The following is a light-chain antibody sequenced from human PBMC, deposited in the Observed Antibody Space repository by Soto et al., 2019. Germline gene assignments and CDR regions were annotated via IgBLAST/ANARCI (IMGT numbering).Light chain of an antibody. CDR3: AAWDDSLSGAV. V-gene: IGLV1-47*02. Sequence: QSVLTQPPSASGTPGQRVTISCSGSSSNIGSNYVYWYQQLPGTAPNLLIYSNDQRPSGVPDRFSGSKSGTSASLAISGLQSEDEADYYCAAWDDSLSGAVFGGGTQLTVL. CDR2: SND. J-gene: IGLJ7*01. CDR1: SSNIGSNY.